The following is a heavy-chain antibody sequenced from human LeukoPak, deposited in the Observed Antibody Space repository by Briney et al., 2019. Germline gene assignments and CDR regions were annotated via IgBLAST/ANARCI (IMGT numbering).Heavy chain of an antibody. D-gene: IGHD3-22*01. CDR2: ISGSGGST. CDR1: GFAFSSYG. J-gene: IGHJ6*03. CDR3: AKAYYYDSSGYYYVSGYYYMDV. Sequence: GGSLRLSCAASGFAFSSYGMSWVRQAPGKGLEWVSAISGSGGSTYYADSVKGRFTISRDNSKNTLYLQMNSLRAEDTAVYYCAKAYYYDSSGYYYVSGYYYMDVWGKGTTVTVSS. V-gene: IGHV3-23*01.